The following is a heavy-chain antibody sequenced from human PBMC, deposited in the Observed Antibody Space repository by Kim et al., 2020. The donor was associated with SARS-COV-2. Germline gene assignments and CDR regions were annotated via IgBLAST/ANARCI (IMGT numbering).Heavy chain of an antibody. CDR3: ARGRYGGWFDP. Sequence: SETLSLTCAVYGGSFSGYYWSWIRQPPGKGLEWIGEINHSGSTNYNPSLKSRVTISVDTSKNQFSLKLSSVTAADTAVYYCARGRYGGWFDPWGQGTLVTVSS. J-gene: IGHJ5*02. CDR2: INHSGST. D-gene: IGHD4-17*01. CDR1: GGSFSGYY. V-gene: IGHV4-34*01.